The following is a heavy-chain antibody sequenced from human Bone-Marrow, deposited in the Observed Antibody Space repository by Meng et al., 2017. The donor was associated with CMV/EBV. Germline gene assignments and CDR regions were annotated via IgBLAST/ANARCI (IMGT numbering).Heavy chain of an antibody. Sequence: GESLKISCAPSGFIVSSNYMSWVRQAPGKGLEWVSLIYSTGSTYYADSVKGRFTISRENPKNTVYLQMNSLRTEDTAVYYCVRDVGSWATYDSSGNYVSPIWGQGTLVTVSS. CDR1: GFIVSSNY. J-gene: IGHJ4*02. D-gene: IGHD3-22*01. V-gene: IGHV3-66*03. CDR2: IYSTGST. CDR3: VRDVGSWATYDSSGNYVSPI.